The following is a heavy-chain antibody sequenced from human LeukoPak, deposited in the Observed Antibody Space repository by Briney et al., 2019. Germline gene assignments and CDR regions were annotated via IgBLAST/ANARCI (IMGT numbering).Heavy chain of an antibody. D-gene: IGHD4-17*01. V-gene: IGHV4-61*01. Sequence: SETLSLTCTVSGGSVSSGSYYWSWIRQPPGKGLEWIGYIYYSGSTNYNPSLKSRVTISVDTSKNQFSLKLSSVTAADTAVYYCARDSHYGDYDYFDYWGQGTLVTVSP. CDR3: ARDSHYGDYDYFDY. J-gene: IGHJ4*02. CDR1: GGSVSSGSYY. CDR2: IYYSGST.